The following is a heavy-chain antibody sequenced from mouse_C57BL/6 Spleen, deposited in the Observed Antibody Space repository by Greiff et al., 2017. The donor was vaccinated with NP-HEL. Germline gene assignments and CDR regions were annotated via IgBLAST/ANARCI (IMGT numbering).Heavy chain of an antibody. Sequence: QVQLKESGPELVKPGASVKISCKASGYAFSSSWMNWVKQRPGKGLEWIGRIYPGDGDTNYNGKFKGKATLTADKSSSTAYMQLSSLTSEDSAVYFCARPGGSSPWFAYWGQGTLVTVSA. CDR1: GYAFSSSW. CDR2: IYPGDGDT. D-gene: IGHD1-1*01. CDR3: ARPGGSSPWFAY. J-gene: IGHJ3*01. V-gene: IGHV1-82*01.